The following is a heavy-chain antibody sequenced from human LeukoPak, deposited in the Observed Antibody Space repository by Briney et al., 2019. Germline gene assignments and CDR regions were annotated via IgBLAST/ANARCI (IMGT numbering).Heavy chain of an antibody. V-gene: IGHV4-31*03. CDR1: GGSISSGGYY. D-gene: IGHD2-2*02. J-gene: IGHJ5*02. CDR3: AIWLRGPAAIGWFDP. Sequence: SQTLSLTCTVSGGSISSGGYYWSWVRQHPGKGLEWIGYIYYSGSTYYNPSLKSRVTISVDTSKNQFSLKLSSVTAADTAVYYCAIWLRGPAAIGWFDPWGQGTLVTVSS. CDR2: IYYSGST.